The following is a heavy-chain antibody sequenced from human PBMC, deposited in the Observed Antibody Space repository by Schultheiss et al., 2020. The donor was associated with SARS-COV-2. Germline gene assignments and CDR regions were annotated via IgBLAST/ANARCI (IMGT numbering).Heavy chain of an antibody. Sequence: SETLSLTCAVQGGSFSGYYWTWVRQPPGKGLEWIGSIYYSGSTYYNPSLKSRVTISVDTSKNQFSLSLTSVTAADTAVYYCVKSSGDVHDFWGQGTLVTVSS. CDR2: IYYSGST. V-gene: IGHV4-34*11. CDR3: VKSSGDVHDF. D-gene: IGHD1-26*01. CDR1: GGSFSGYY. J-gene: IGHJ4*02.